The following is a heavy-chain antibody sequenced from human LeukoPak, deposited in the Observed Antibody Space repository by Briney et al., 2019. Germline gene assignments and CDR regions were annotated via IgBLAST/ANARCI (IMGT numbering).Heavy chain of an antibody. J-gene: IGHJ4*02. CDR1: GYTFTGYY. V-gene: IGHV1-2*02. Sequence: ASVKVSCKASGYTFTGYYMHWVRQAPGQGLEWMGWIYPNSGGTKYAQKFQGRVTMTRDTSISTAYLELSRLRSDDTAVYYCVTQQWLVRDFDYWGQGTLVTVSS. CDR3: VTQQWLVRDFDY. CDR2: IYPNSGGT. D-gene: IGHD6-19*01.